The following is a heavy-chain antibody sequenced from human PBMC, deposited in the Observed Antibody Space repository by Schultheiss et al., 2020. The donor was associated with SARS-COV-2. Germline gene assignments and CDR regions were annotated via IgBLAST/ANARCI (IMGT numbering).Heavy chain of an antibody. J-gene: IGHJ4*02. V-gene: IGHV4-61*05. CDR1: GGSISSSSYY. D-gene: IGHD4-23*01. CDR2: IYYSGST. Sequence: SETLSLTCTVSGGSISSSSYYWGWIRQPPGKGLEWIGYIYYSGSTNYNPSLKSRVTISVDTSKNQFSLKLSSVTAADTAVYYCARTTVAPPDYWGQGTLVTVSS. CDR3: ARTTVAPPDY.